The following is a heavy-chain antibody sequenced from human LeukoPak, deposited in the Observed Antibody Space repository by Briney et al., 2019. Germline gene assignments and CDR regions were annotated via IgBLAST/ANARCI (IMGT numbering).Heavy chain of an antibody. D-gene: IGHD3-22*01. Sequence: GGSLRLSCAASGFSFSSYAMSWVRQAPGKGLEWVSAISGSGGSAYYADSVKGRFTISRDNSKNTLYLQMNSLRAEDTAVYYCAKGGYKYDSSGHNYFDYWGQGTLVTVSS. CDR1: GFSFSSYA. CDR3: AKGGYKYDSSGHNYFDY. J-gene: IGHJ4*02. V-gene: IGHV3-23*01. CDR2: ISGSGGSA.